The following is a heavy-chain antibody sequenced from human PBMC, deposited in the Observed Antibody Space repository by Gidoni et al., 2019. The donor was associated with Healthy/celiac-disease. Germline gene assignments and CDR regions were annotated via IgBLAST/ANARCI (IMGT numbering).Heavy chain of an antibody. J-gene: IGHJ5*02. D-gene: IGHD3-22*01. V-gene: IGHV1-18*01. Sequence: QVQLVQSGAEVKKPGASVKVSCTASGYTFTSYGISWVRQAPGQGLEWMGWISAYNGNTNYAQKLQGRVTMTTDTSTSTAYMELRSLRSDDTAVYYCARDGVGVYYYDSSGYYYQPTPQNWFDPWGQGTLVTVSS. CDR3: ARDGVGVYYYDSSGYYYQPTPQNWFDP. CDR1: GYTFTSYG. CDR2: ISAYNGNT.